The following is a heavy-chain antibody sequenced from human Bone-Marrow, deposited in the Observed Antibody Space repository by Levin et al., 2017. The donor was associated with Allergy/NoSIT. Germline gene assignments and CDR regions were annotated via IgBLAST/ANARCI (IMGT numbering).Heavy chain of an antibody. CDR1: GFTFSSYA. CDR2: ISYDGSEK. Sequence: GGSLRLSCAASGFTFSSYAMHWVRQAPGKGLEWVAVISYDGSEKYYVDSVKGRFTISRDNSKNTLFLQMDGLRTEDTAVYYCARVDVLGGYYRNGLDVWGQGTTVTVSS. D-gene: IGHD3-3*01. CDR3: ARVDVLGGYYRNGLDV. V-gene: IGHV3-30*14. J-gene: IGHJ6*02.